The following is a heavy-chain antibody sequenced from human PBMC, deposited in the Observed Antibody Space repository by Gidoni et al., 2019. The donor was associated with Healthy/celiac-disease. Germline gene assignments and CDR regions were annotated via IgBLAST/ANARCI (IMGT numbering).Heavy chain of an antibody. Sequence: GLEWVGRIRSKANSYATAYAASVKGRFTISRDDSKNTAYLQMNSLKTEDTAVYYCTSPPLGYDSSGYELGYWGQGTLVTVSS. CDR3: TSPPLGYDSSGYELGY. J-gene: IGHJ4*02. CDR2: IRSKANSYAT. V-gene: IGHV3-73*01. D-gene: IGHD3-22*01.